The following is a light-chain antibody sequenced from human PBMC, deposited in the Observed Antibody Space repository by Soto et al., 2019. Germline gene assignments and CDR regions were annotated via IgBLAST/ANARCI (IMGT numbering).Light chain of an antibody. CDR3: QQSYTTPRT. CDR1: QSISGY. J-gene: IGKJ1*01. Sequence: DIQMTQSPSSLSASVGDRVTITCRASQSISGYLNWYQQKPGKAPKLLIYAASSLQSGVPSRFSGSGSGTDFTFTISSLQPEDFATYYCQQSYTTPRTFGQGTKVEIK. CDR2: AAS. V-gene: IGKV1-39*01.